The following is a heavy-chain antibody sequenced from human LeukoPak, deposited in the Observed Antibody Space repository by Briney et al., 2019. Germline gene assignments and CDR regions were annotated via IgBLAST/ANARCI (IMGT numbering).Heavy chain of an antibody. D-gene: IGHD3-10*01. CDR2: ISAYNGKT. V-gene: IGHV1-8*01. CDR3: ARGLLLWFGELLGY. J-gene: IGHJ4*02. Sequence: ASVKVSCKASGYTFTRYGVTWVRRAPGQGLEWMGWISAYNGKTNYAQKFQGRVTMTRNTSISTAYMELSSLRSEDTAVYYCARGLLLWFGELLGYWGQGTLVTVSP. CDR1: GYTFTRYG.